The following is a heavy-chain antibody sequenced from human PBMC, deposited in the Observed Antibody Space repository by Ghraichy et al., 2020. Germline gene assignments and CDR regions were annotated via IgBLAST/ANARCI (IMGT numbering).Heavy chain of an antibody. Sequence: SVKVSCKASGGTFKIYAFSWVRRAPGQGLEWMGVITPLFGTSQYTQKFQGRVTITADESTRTTYMELSSLRSEDTAVYYCARTPNSCIGGACSNFYYYYGFDVWGQGTTVTVSS. V-gene: IGHV1-69*13. D-gene: IGHD2-21*02. CDR1: GGTFKIYA. J-gene: IGHJ6*02. CDR3: ARTPNSCIGGACSNFYYYYGFDV. CDR2: ITPLFGTS.